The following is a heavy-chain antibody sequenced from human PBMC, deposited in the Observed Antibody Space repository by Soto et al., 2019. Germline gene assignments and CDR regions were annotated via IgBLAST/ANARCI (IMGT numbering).Heavy chain of an antibody. V-gene: IGHV3-11*01. J-gene: IGHJ5*02. Sequence: TWGSLRLSCAASGFTFIDYYMSFIRHSPFKWLEWVSYISSSGSTIYYADSVKGRFTISRDNAKNSLYLQMNSLRAEDTAVYYCARDQYYYDSSGYYFGSWFDPWGQGTLVTVSS. CDR1: GFTFIDYY. D-gene: IGHD3-22*01. CDR2: ISSSGSTI. CDR3: ARDQYYYDSSGYYFGSWFDP.